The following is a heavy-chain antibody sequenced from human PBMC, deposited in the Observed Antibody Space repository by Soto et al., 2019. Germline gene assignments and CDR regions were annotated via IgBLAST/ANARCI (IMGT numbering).Heavy chain of an antibody. CDR1: GGSISSYY. Sequence: QVQLQESGPGLVKPSETLSLTCTVSGGSISSYYWSWIRQPPGKGLEWIGYIYYSGSTNYNPSLKSRVTISVDTSQNQFSLKLSSVTAADTAVYYCARVGTSSSWYRGAFDIWGQGTMVTVSS. CDR3: ARVGTSSSWYRGAFDI. CDR2: IYYSGST. J-gene: IGHJ3*02. V-gene: IGHV4-59*01. D-gene: IGHD6-13*01.